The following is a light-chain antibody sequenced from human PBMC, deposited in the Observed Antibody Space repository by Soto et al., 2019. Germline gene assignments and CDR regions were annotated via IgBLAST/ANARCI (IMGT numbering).Light chain of an antibody. CDR1: QSIGTY. Sequence: DAQMTQSPSSLSASVGDSVTITCRASQSIGTYLDWYQHKPGKAPKLLIYAASSLQSGVPSRFSGNGSGTDFTLTIRSLQPEDFATYYCQESHSTFGQGTKLEIK. J-gene: IGKJ2*01. CDR3: QESHST. V-gene: IGKV1-39*01. CDR2: AAS.